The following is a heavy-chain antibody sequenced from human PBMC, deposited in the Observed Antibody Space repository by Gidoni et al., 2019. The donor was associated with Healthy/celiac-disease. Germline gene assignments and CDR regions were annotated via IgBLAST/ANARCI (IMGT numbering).Heavy chain of an antibody. J-gene: IGHJ3*02. CDR2: IWYDGSNK. Sequence: QVQLVESGGGVVQPGRSLRLSCAASGFTFSSYGMHWVRQAPGKGLEWVAVIWYDGSNKYYADSVKGRFTISRDNSKNTLYLQMNSLRAEDTAVYYCARDPSGSSSGAFDIWGQGTMVTVSS. CDR3: ARDPSGSSSGAFDI. D-gene: IGHD6-6*01. V-gene: IGHV3-33*01. CDR1: GFTFSSYG.